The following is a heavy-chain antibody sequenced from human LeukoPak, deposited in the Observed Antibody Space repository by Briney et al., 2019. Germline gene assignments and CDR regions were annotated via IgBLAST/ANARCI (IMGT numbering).Heavy chain of an antibody. J-gene: IGHJ4*02. CDR3: AHVLSGALDY. Sequence: SSETLSLTCTVSGGSISSSSYYWGWIRQPPGKGLEWIGSIYYSGSTYYNPSLKSRVTISVDTSKNQFSLKLSSVTAADTAVYYCAHVLSGALDYWGQGTLVTVSS. V-gene: IGHV4-39*01. CDR2: IYYSGST. D-gene: IGHD7-27*01. CDR1: GGSISSSSYY.